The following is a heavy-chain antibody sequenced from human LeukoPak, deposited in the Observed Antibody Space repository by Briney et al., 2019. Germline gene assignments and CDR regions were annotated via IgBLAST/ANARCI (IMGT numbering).Heavy chain of an antibody. CDR2: IFHSGST. Sequence: SETLSLTCAVSGGSISSNNWWSWVRQPPGKGLEWFGEIFHSGSTNYNPSLMSRLTMSLDKSKNQLSLRLNSVTAADTAVYYCGRNGAYNLDFWGQGTLVTVSS. J-gene: IGHJ4*02. CDR3: GRNGAYNLDF. CDR1: GGSISSNNW. D-gene: IGHD1-14*01. V-gene: IGHV4-4*02.